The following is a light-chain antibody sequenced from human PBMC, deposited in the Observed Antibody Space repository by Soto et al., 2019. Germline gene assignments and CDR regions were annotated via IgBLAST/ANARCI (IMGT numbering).Light chain of an antibody. J-gene: IGKJ1*01. CDR2: GAS. V-gene: IGKV3-20*01. CDR3: QQYGSSPET. CDR1: QSVSSSY. Sequence: EIVLTQSPGTLSLSPGERATLSCRASQSVSSSYLAWYQQKPGQAPRLLIYGASSRTTGIPDRFSGSGSGTDFNLTISRQEPEHFAVYYCQQYGSSPETFGQGTKMEIK.